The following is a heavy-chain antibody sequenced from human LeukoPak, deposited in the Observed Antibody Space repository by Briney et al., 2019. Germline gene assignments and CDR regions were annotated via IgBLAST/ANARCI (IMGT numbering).Heavy chain of an antibody. Sequence: GGSLRLSCAASGFTVSSNYMSWVRQAPGKGLEWVSVIYSGGSTYYADSVKGRFTISRDNSKNTLYLQMNSLRAEDTAVYYCARQVGSGSYYGDAYDYWGQGTLVTVSS. J-gene: IGHJ4*02. CDR2: IYSGGST. CDR1: GFTVSSNY. CDR3: ARQVGSGSYYGDAYDY. D-gene: IGHD3-10*01. V-gene: IGHV3-53*01.